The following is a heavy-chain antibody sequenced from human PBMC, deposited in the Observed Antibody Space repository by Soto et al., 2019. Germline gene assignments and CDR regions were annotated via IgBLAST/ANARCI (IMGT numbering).Heavy chain of an antibody. CDR1: GYTFTTYG. CDR3: ARVAGYGSGSRRFEH. Sequence: ASVKVSCKTSGYTFTTYGLSWVRQAPGQGLEWMGWIVADSGNTIYAQKFQGRVTMYTDTSTNTAYMELRSLTSDDSALYYCARVAGYGSGSRRFEHWGQGTLVTVSS. CDR2: IVADSGNT. V-gene: IGHV1-18*01. J-gene: IGHJ4*02. D-gene: IGHD3-10*01.